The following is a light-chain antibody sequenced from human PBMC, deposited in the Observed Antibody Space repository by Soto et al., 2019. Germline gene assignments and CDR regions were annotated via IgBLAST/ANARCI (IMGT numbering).Light chain of an antibody. J-gene: IGKJ5*01. CDR3: QQYEKWPPSIT. V-gene: IGKV3-15*01. CDR2: GAS. CDR1: QPLNNN. Sequence: EIVMTQSPATLSVSPGDRATLSCRAGQPLNNNVAWYQHKPGQAPRLLIYGASARATGVSARFSGSGSGTECTLTISSLQSEDFAVYYCQQYEKWPPSITFGPGTRLEIK.